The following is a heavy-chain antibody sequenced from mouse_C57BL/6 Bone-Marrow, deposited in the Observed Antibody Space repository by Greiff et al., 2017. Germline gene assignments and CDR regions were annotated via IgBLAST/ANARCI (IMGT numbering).Heavy chain of an antibody. Sequence: QVQLQHPGAELVRPGSSVKLSCKASGYTFTSYWMHWVKQRPIQGLEWIGNIDPSDSETHYNQKFKDKATLTVDKSSSTAYMQLSSLTSEDSAVYYCARGDGYLDYWGQGTTLTVSS. CDR3: ARGDGYLDY. CDR1: GYTFTSYW. CDR2: IDPSDSET. J-gene: IGHJ2*01. D-gene: IGHD2-3*01. V-gene: IGHV1-52*01.